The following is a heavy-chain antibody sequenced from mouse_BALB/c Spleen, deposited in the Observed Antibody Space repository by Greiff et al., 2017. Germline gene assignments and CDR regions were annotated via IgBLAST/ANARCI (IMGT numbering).Heavy chain of an antibody. V-gene: IGHV1-18*01. CDR1: GYTFTDYN. D-gene: IGHD1-2*01. Sequence: VQLKESGPELVKPGASVKIPCKASGYTFTDYNMDWVKQSHGKSLEWIGDLNPNNGGTIYNQKFKGKATLTVDKSSSTAYMELRSLTSEDTAVYYGARWGITTATWFAYWGQGTLVTVSA. J-gene: IGHJ3*01. CDR3: ARWGITTATWFAY. CDR2: LNPNNGGT.